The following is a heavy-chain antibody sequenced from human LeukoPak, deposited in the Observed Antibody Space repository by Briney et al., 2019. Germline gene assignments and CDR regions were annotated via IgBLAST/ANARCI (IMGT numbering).Heavy chain of an antibody. V-gene: IGHV1-18*01. Sequence: AASVKVSCKASGYTFTSYGISWVRQAPGQGLEWMGWISAHNGNTNYAQKLQGRVTMTTDTSTSTAYMELRSLRSDDTAVYYCARGYDIVVVPAAQPTRHYYYYYGMDVWGQGTTVTVSS. CDR1: GYTFTSYG. J-gene: IGHJ6*02. D-gene: IGHD2-2*01. CDR2: ISAHNGNT. CDR3: ARGYDIVVVPAAQPTRHYYYYYGMDV.